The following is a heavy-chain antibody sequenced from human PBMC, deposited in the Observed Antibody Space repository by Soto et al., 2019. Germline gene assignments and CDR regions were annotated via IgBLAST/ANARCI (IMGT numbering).Heavy chain of an antibody. CDR2: IWYDGSNK. CDR1: GFTFSSYG. Sequence: QVQLVESGGGVVQPGRSLRLSCAASGFTFSSYGMHWVRQAPGKGLEWVAVIWYDGSNKYYADSVKGRFTISRDNSKNTLYLQMNSLRAEDTAVYYCARDKGYSSSWYLFDYWGQGTLVTVSS. V-gene: IGHV3-33*01. CDR3: ARDKGYSSSWYLFDY. D-gene: IGHD6-13*01. J-gene: IGHJ4*02.